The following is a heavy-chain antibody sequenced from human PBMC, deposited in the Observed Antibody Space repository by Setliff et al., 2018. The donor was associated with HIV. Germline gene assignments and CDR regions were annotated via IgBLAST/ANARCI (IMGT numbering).Heavy chain of an antibody. V-gene: IGHV4-61*02. CDR3: ARDRGHSSGWYSGSFDY. Sequence: SETLSLTCTVSGGSISSGSYYWSWIRQPAGKGLEWIGRIYTSGSTNYNPSLKSRVTISVDTSKNQFSLKLSSVTAADTAVYFCARDRGHSSGWYSGSFDYWGQGTLVTVSS. CDR1: GGSISSGSYY. D-gene: IGHD6-19*01. J-gene: IGHJ4*02. CDR2: IYTSGST.